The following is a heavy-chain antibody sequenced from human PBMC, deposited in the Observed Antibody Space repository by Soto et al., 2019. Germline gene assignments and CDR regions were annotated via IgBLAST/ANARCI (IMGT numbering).Heavy chain of an antibody. CDR1: GFTFSIYA. J-gene: IGHJ4*01. Sequence: GGSLRLSCSASGFTFSIYAMHWVRQAPGKGLEYVSSISTNGGSTDYADSVKGRFTISRDNSKNTVYLQMSSLRVEDTAVYYSVQGEYYCHSTGYYPFDYSGHGTLLTVSS. V-gene: IGHV3-64D*06. CDR3: VQGEYYCHSTGYYPFDY. D-gene: IGHD3-22*01. CDR2: ISTNGGST.